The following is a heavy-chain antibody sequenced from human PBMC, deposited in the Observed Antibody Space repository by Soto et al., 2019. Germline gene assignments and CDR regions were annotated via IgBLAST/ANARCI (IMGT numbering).Heavy chain of an antibody. Sequence: QVQLVESGGGVVQPGRSLRPSCAASGFTFSSYAMHWVRQAPGKGLEWVAAISNDGSDKYYADSVKGRFTISRDNSKNTLYLQMNSLRAEDAAAYSCARSQGYRVESQLQYWGYFDSWGQGTLVTVSS. D-gene: IGHD2-2*02. J-gene: IGHJ4*02. CDR3: ARSQGYRVESQLQYWGYFDS. CDR2: ISNDGSDK. CDR1: GFTFSSYA. V-gene: IGHV3-30-3*01.